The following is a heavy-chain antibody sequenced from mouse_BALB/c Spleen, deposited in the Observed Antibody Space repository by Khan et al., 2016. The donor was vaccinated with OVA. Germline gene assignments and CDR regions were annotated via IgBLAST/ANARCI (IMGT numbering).Heavy chain of an antibody. V-gene: IGHV1-26*01. CDR3: ARGYEFFPY. Sequence: EVELVESGPDLVKPGASVKISCKASGYSFTVYYMTWVKQSHGKSPEWIGRVNPNNGDTNYNQNFKGKAILTVDKSSNTAYMELRSLTSEDSGVFYCARGYEFFPYWGQGTLVTVSA. D-gene: IGHD2-12*01. CDR1: GYSFTVYY. CDR2: VNPNNGDT. J-gene: IGHJ3*01.